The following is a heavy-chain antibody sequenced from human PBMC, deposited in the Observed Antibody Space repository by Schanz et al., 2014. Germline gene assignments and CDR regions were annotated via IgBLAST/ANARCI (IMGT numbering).Heavy chain of an antibody. CDR1: GYIFGSHG. CDR2: IIPILGIT. D-gene: IGHD6-13*01. J-gene: IGHJ4*02. CDR3: ARDGEAAAGCDY. Sequence: QVQLVQSGAEVKKPGASVRVSCKASGYIFGSHGMTWVRQAPGQGLEWMGRIIPILGITNVAQTFQDRVTITADKSTSTAYMELSSLRSEDTAVYYCARDGEAAAGCDYWGQGTLVTVSS. V-gene: IGHV1-69*09.